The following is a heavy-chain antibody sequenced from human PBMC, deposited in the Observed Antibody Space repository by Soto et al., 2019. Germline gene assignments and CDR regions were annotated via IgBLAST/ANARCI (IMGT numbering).Heavy chain of an antibody. J-gene: IGHJ4*02. CDR3: ALNLGSQDYGNFDY. D-gene: IGHD3-10*01. V-gene: IGHV1-69*13. CDR2: IIPIFGNT. Sequence: GASVKVSCKASGYTFSNYGIHWVRQAPGQGLEWMGGIIPIFGNTNYAQKFQGRVTITADESTSTAYMELSSLRSEDTAVYYCALNLGSQDYGNFDYWGQGTLVTVSS. CDR1: GYTFSNYG.